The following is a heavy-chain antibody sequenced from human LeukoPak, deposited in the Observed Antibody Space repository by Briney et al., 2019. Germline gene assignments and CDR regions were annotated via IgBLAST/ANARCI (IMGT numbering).Heavy chain of an antibody. Sequence: ASVKVSCKASGYTFAGYYMHWVRQAPGQGLEWMGWINPKIGGTNYAQEFQGRVTMTRDTSISTAYMELSRLRSDDTAVYYCAREIGSGSFLDNWGQGTLVTVSS. CDR1: GYTFAGYY. J-gene: IGHJ4*02. CDR2: INPKIGGT. V-gene: IGHV1-2*02. CDR3: AREIGSGSFLDN. D-gene: IGHD3-10*01.